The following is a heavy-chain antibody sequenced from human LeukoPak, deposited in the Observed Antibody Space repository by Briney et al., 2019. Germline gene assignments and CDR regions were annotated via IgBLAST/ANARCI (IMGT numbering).Heavy chain of an antibody. CDR1: GVSISSYY. V-gene: IGHV4-59*08. J-gene: IGHJ3*02. D-gene: IGHD3-9*01. CDR2: IHYSGST. CDR3: ARHVAILSGYFDAFDI. Sequence: SETLSLTCTVSGVSISSYYWSWIRQPPEKGLEWIGYIHYSGSTNYNPSLKSRVTISVDKSKNQFSLKLSSVTAADTVVYCGARHVAILSGYFDAFDIWGQGTMVTVSS.